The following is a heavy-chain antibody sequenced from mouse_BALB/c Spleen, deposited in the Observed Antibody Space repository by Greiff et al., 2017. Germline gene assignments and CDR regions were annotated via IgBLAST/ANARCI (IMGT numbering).Heavy chain of an antibody. CDR1: GDSITSGY. V-gene: IGHV3-8*02. CDR2: ISYSGST. D-gene: IGHD1-1*01. J-gene: IGHJ4*01. Sequence: VQLKESGPSLVKPSQTLSLTCSVTGDSITSGYWNWIRKFPGNKLEYMGYISYSGSTYYNPSLKSRISITRDTSKNQYYLQLNSVTTEDTATYYCASYYYGSSFYAMDYWGQGTSVTVSS. CDR3: ASYYYGSSFYAMDY.